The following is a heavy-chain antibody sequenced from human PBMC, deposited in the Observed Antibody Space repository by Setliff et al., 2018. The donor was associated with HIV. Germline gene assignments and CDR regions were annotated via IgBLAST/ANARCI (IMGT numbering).Heavy chain of an antibody. CDR3: ARGYYDILTGYYSSGIWDY. V-gene: IGHV4-39*07. CDR1: GGSISSSSYY. J-gene: IGHJ4*02. Sequence: PSETLSLTCTVSGGSISSSSYYWGWIRQPPGKGLEWIGIINYSGTTYYNPSLKTRVTISVDTSKNQFSLKLSSVTAADTAVYFCARGYYDILTGYYSSGIWDYWGQGTLVTVSS. D-gene: IGHD3-9*01. CDR2: INYSGTT.